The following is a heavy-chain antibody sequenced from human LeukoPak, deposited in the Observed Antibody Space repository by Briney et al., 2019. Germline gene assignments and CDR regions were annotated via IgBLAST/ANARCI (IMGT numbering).Heavy chain of an antibody. CDR3: ARDLEIKVVTGYFDF. V-gene: IGHV1-69*13. CDR2: IIPIFGTA. J-gene: IGHJ4*02. D-gene: IGHD5-18*01. CDR1: GGTFSSYA. Sequence: ASVKVSCKASGGTFSSYAISWVRQAPGQGLEWMGGIIPIFGTANYAQKFQGRVTITADESTGTAYMELSSLRSEDTAAYYCARDLEIKVVTGYFDFWGQGTLVTVSS.